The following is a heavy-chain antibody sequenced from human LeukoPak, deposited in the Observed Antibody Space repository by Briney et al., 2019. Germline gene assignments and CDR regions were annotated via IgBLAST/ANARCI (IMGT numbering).Heavy chain of an antibody. D-gene: IGHD3-9*01. CDR2: ISTHNGNT. J-gene: IGHJ4*02. CDR1: GYTFTSYG. CDR3: ARGASYVILTGYSYFDY. V-gene: IGHV1-18*01. Sequence: ASVKVSCKASGYTFTSYGISWVRQAPGQGLEWMEWISTHNGNTNYAQKFQGRVTMTTDTSTSTAYMELRSLRSDDTAVCYCARGASYVILTGYSYFDYWGQGTLVTVSS.